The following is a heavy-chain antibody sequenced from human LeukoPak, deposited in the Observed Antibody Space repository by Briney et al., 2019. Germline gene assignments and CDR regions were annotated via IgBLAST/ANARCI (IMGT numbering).Heavy chain of an antibody. Sequence: GGSLRLSCAASGFTFSSYAMSWVRQAPGKGLEWVSVISNSAGSTFYADSVKGRFTISRDNSKNTLYLQMNSLRAEDTAVYYCAKLQYYYDSSGYYYAPFDYWGQGTLVTVSS. CDR2: ISNSAGST. V-gene: IGHV3-23*01. D-gene: IGHD3-22*01. CDR3: AKLQYYYDSSGYYYAPFDY. CDR1: GFTFSSYA. J-gene: IGHJ4*02.